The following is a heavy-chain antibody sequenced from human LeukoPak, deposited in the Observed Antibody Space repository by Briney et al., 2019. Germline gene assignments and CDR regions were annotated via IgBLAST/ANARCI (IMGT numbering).Heavy chain of an antibody. J-gene: IGHJ6*02. D-gene: IGHD4-17*01. CDR1: GGSISSYY. V-gene: IGHV4-59*08. CDR2: IYYSGST. Sequence: SETLSLTCTVSGGSISSYYWSWIRQPPGKGLEWIGYIYYSGSTNYNPSLKSRVTISVDTSKNQFSLKLSSATAADTAVYYCARRASYGGKRYYYYYGMDVWGQGTTVTVSS. CDR3: ARRASYGGKRYYYYYGMDV.